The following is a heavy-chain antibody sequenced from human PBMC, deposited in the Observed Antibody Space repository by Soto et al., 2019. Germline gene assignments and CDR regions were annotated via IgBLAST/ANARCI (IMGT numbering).Heavy chain of an antibody. J-gene: IGHJ3*02. V-gene: IGHV3-30-3*01. CDR3: ARGEGPAFDI. CDR2: ISYDGSNK. CDR1: GFTFSSYA. Sequence: PGGSLRLSCAASGFTFSSYAMHWVRQAPGKGLEWVAVISYDGSNKYYADSVKGRFTISRDNSKNTLYLQMNSLRAEDTAVYYCARGEGPAFDIWGQGTMVTVSS.